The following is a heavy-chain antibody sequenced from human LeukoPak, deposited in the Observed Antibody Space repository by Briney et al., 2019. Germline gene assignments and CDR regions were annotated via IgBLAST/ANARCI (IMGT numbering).Heavy chain of an antibody. J-gene: IGHJ4*02. CDR1: GFTFSSYW. CDR2: INQDGSAT. Sequence: GGSLRLSCAASGFTFSSYWLSWVRQAPGKGLEWVANINQDGSATYYVDSVKGRFTISRDNAKNSLYLQMSSLRAEDTAVYYCARGHNFGRLHPFDYWGQGTLVTVSS. CDR3: ARGHNFGRLHPFDY. D-gene: IGHD3-9*01. V-gene: IGHV3-7*02.